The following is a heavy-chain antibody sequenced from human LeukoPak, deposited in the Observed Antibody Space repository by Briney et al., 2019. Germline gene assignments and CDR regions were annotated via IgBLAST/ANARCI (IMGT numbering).Heavy chain of an antibody. CDR3: ARDRSRNCSGGSCYSVIFRYYYYMDV. J-gene: IGHJ6*03. V-gene: IGHV1-69*06. D-gene: IGHD2-15*01. CDR2: IIPIFGTA. CDR1: GGTFSSYA. Sequence: ASVKVSCKASGGTFSSYAISWVRQAPGQGLEWMGGIIPIFGTANYAQKFQGRVTITADKSTSTAYMELSSLRSEDTAVYYCARDRSRNCSGGSCYSVIFRYYYYMDVWGKGTTVTVSS.